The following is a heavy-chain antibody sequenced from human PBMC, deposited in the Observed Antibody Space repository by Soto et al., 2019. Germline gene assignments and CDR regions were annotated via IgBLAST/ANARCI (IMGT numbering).Heavy chain of an antibody. CDR3: ARETSSIAVAGPTFDY. J-gene: IGHJ4*02. CDR1: GDSVSINSAA. V-gene: IGHV6-1*01. Sequence: SQTLSLTCAISGDSVSINSAAWNWIRQSPSRGLEWLGRTYYRSKWYNDYAVSVKSRITINPDTSKNQFSLQLNSVTPEDTAVSYCARETSSIAVAGPTFDYWGQGTLVTVSS. CDR2: TYYRSKWYN. D-gene: IGHD6-19*01.